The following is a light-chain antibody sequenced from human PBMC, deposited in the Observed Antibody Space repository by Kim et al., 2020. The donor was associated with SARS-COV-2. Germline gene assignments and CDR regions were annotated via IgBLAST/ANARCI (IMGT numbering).Light chain of an antibody. CDR3: QQYNSYSYT. J-gene: IGKJ2*01. V-gene: IGKV1-5*03. CDR2: KAS. Sequence: SATVGDRFTITYRASQSISSWLAWYQQKPGKAPKLLIYKASSLESGVPSRFSGSGSGTEFTLTISSLQPDDFATYYCQQYNSYSYTFGQGTKLEI. CDR1: QSISSW.